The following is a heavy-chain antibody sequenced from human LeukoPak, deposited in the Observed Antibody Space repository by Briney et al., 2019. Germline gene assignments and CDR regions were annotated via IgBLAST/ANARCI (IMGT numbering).Heavy chain of an antibody. D-gene: IGHD5-24*01. CDR3: ARESRTTISPKLDY. CDR1: GFTFGSYS. V-gene: IGHV3-21*01. Sequence: GGSLRLSCAASGFTFGSYSMNWVRQAPGKGLEWVSSISSSSSYIYYADSVKGRFTISRDNAKNSLYLQMNSLRAEDTAVYYCARESRTTISPKLDYWGQGTLVTVSS. J-gene: IGHJ4*02. CDR2: ISSSSSYI.